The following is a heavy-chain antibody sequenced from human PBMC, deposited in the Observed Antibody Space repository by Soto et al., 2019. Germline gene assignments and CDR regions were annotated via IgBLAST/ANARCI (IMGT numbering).Heavy chain of an antibody. J-gene: IGHJ4*02. V-gene: IGHV3-23*01. CDR2: ISGSGGST. CDR1: GFTFSSYA. CDR3: AKDPGAPLAGYFDY. D-gene: IGHD1-26*01. Sequence: VQLLESGGGLVQPGGSLRLSCAASGFTFSSYAMSWVRQAPGKGLAWGSAISGSGGSTYYADSVKGRLTISRDNSKNTLYLPMKSLRAEDTDVYYCAKDPGAPLAGYFDYWGQGTLVTVSS.